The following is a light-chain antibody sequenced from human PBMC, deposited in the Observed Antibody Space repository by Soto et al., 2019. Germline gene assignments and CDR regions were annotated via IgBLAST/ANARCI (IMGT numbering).Light chain of an antibody. V-gene: IGKV1-5*03. CDR1: QSISTW. CDR2: KAS. Sequence: DIPMTQSPSTLSASVGDRVTITCRASQSISTWLAWYQQKPGTVPKLLIHKASSLESGVPSRFSGSGSGTEFTLTISSLQPDDSATYYCQQYNSYPWTFGQGTKVEIK. CDR3: QQYNSYPWT. J-gene: IGKJ1*01.